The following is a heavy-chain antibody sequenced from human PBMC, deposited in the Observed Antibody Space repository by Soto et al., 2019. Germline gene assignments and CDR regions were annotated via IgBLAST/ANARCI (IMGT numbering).Heavy chain of an antibody. D-gene: IGHD6-6*01. CDR2: ISYDGSNK. V-gene: IGHV3-30-3*01. Sequence: QVQLVESGGGVVQPGRSLRLSCAASGFTFSSYAMHWVRQAPGKGLEWVAVISYDGSNKYYADSVKGRFTISRDNSKNKLYLQMNSLRAEDTAGYYCAREGRVAALPGMAFDYWGQGTLVTVSS. J-gene: IGHJ4*02. CDR3: AREGRVAALPGMAFDY. CDR1: GFTFSSYA.